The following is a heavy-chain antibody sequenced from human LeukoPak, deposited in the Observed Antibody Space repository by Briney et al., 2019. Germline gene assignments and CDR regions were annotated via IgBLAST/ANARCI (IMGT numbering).Heavy chain of an antibody. J-gene: IGHJ6*02. CDR3: ATQKDLTGSYFYYYGMDV. Sequence: SVKVSCTASGDTFSSYALSWVRQAPGEGLEWMGRIIPLLGIVNYAQRFQGRVTITADKSTSTAYMELSSLGSEDTAVYYCATQKDLTGSYFYYYGMDVWGQGTTVTVSS. CDR1: GDTFSSYA. D-gene: IGHD3-9*01. V-gene: IGHV1-69*04. CDR2: IIPLLGIV.